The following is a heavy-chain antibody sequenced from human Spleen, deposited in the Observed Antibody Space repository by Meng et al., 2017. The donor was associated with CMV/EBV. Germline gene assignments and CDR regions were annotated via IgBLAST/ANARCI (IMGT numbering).Heavy chain of an antibody. CDR3: ATEKIIAAAGDDY. CDR1: GGSVSSSNW. CDR2: IYQSGST. D-gene: IGHD6-13*01. Sequence: SETLSLTCAVSGGSVSSSNWWSWVRQPPGKGLEWIGEIYQSGSTNYNPSLKSRVTISLDKSKNQFSLKLNSVTAADTAVYYCATEKIIAAAGDDYWGQGTLVTVSS. J-gene: IGHJ4*02. V-gene: IGHV4-4*02.